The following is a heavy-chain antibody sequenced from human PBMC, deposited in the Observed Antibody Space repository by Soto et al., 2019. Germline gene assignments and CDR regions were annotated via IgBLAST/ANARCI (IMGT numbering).Heavy chain of an antibody. CDR3: QRIRKRMVAGEFDY. D-gene: IGHD6-19*01. CDR2: IDWDDDK. Sequence: SGPTLVNPTQTLTLTCTFSGFSLSTSGMCVSWIRQPPGKALEWLALIDWDDDKYYSTSLKTRLTISKDTSKNQVVLTMTNMDPVDTATYYCQRIRKRMVAGEFDYWGQGTLVTVSS. CDR1: GFSLSTSGMC. J-gene: IGHJ4*02. V-gene: IGHV2-70*01.